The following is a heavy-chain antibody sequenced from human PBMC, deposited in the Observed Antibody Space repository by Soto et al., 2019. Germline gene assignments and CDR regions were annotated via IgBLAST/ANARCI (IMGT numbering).Heavy chain of an antibody. V-gene: IGHV4-30-4*01. D-gene: IGHD5-12*01. CDR2: IYYSGST. CDR3: ARWLGYGPHFDY. J-gene: IGHJ4*02. Sequence: SETLSLTCTVSGGSISSGDYYWSWIRQPPGKGLECIGYIYYSGSTYYNPSLTSRVTISVDTSKNQFSLKLSSVTAADTAVYYCARWLGYGPHFDYWGQGTLVTVSS. CDR1: GGSISSGDYY.